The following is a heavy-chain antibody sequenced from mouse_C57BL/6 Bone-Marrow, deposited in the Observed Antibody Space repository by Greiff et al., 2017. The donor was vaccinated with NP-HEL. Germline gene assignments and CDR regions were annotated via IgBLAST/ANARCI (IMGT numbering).Heavy chain of an antibody. D-gene: IGHD2-3*01. CDR2: IHPNSGST. Sequence: QVQLQQPRAELVKPGASVKLSCKASGYTFTSYWMHWVKQRPGQGLEWIGMIHPNSGSTNYNEKFKSKATLTVDKSSSTAYMQLSSLTSEDSAVYYCARGGGYYVGYFDVWGTGTTVTVSS. J-gene: IGHJ1*03. CDR1: GYTFTSYW. CDR3: ARGGGYYVGYFDV. V-gene: IGHV1-64*01.